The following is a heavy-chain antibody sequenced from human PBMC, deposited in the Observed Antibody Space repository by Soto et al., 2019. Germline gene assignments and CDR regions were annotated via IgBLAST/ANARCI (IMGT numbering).Heavy chain of an antibody. Sequence: ESGGGLVKPGGSLRLSCAASGFTFSSYSMNWVRQAPGKGLEWVASISSISTYIFYEDSVKGRFTISRDNAKNSLYLQMNSLRGEDTAVYYCARFETTVSSPGEDWGQGTLVTVSS. J-gene: IGHJ4*02. CDR2: ISSISTYI. V-gene: IGHV3-21*01. CDR1: GFTFSSYS. D-gene: IGHD4-17*01. CDR3: ARFETTVSSPGED.